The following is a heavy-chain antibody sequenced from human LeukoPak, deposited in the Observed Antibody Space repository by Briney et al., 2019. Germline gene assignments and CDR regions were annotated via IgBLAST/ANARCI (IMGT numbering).Heavy chain of an antibody. Sequence: SQTLSLTCTVSGGSISSGDYYWSWIRQPPGKGLEWIGYIHYSGSAFYNPSLKSRVTMSVDTSKSQFSLRLTSVTAADTAMYYCARGSYYFDYWGRGTLVTVSS. CDR2: IHYSGSA. V-gene: IGHV4-30-4*01. CDR1: GGSISSGDYY. CDR3: ARGSYYFDY. J-gene: IGHJ4*02.